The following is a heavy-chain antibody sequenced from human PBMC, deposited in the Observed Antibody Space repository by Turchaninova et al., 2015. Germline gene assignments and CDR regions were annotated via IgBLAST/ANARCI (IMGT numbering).Heavy chain of an antibody. Sequence: QITLKESGPALVKPTQTLTVTCTFSDLPLSSPGGGVGLIRQPPGKALEWLALIYWDDDKRYSPSLKNRVTITKDTSKNQVVLTMTNIDPVDTATYYCTHMRITAAASYFDYWGQGTLVTVSS. CDR1: DLPLSSPGGG. CDR3: THMRITAAASYFDY. V-gene: IGHV2-5*02. D-gene: IGHD6-13*01. J-gene: IGHJ4*02. CDR2: IYWDDDK.